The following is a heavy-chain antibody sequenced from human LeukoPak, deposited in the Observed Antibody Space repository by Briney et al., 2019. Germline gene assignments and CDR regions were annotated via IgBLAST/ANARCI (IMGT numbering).Heavy chain of an antibody. J-gene: IGHJ5*02. V-gene: IGHV1-8*01. CDR1: GYTFSSYD. CDR3: ARVGASAAARRFDP. CDR2: MNPKSHNT. Sequence: ASVKVSCTASGYTFSSYDVNWVRQATGQGLEWMGWMNPKSHNTGYAQKFQGRITITSNSSTSTVFMELGSLTSDDAAVYYCARVGASAAARRFDPWGQGTLVTVSS. D-gene: IGHD6-13*01.